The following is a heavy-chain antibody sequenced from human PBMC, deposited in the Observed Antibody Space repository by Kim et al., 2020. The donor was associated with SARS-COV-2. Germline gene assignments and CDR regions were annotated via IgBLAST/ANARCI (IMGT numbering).Heavy chain of an antibody. J-gene: IGHJ5*02. CDR3: ARVLFGSGNSWFDP. Sequence: YSQEFQDRVTLTMDNAASTAYMELSSLRSEDTAIYYCARVLFGSGNSWFDPWGQGTLVTVSS. D-gene: IGHD5-12*01. V-gene: IGHV1-3*01.